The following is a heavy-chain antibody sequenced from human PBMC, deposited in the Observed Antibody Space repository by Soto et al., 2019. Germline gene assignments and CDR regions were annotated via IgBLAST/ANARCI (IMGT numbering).Heavy chain of an antibody. CDR3: AKDLYSSGWFDY. D-gene: IGHD6-19*01. CDR2: ISGSGGST. V-gene: IGHV3-23*01. CDR1: GFTFSSFA. J-gene: IGHJ5*01. Sequence: PGGSLRLSCAASGFTFSSFAMSWVRQAPGKGLEWVSAISGSGGSTYYADSVKGRFTISRDNSKNTLYLQMNSLRAEDTAVYYCAKDLYSSGWFDYWGQGTLVTVSS.